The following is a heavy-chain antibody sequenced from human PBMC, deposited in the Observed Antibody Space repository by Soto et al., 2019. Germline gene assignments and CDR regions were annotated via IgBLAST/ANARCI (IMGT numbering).Heavy chain of an antibody. D-gene: IGHD3-22*01. CDR1: GGSISSYS. Sequence: ASETLSLTCTVSGGSISSYSLSLVRQPPGKGLEWIGYIDSDGDTNYNPSLKSRVTISEDTSKNQFSLILSSMTAADTAVYYCALRSMAVVPEYWGQGTLVTVSS. CDR3: ALRSMAVVPEY. V-gene: IGHV4-59*01. CDR2: IDSDGDT. J-gene: IGHJ4*02.